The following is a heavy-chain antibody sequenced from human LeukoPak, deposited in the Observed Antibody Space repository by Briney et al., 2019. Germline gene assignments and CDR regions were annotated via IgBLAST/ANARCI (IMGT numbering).Heavy chain of an antibody. CDR2: LNSDGTNT. CDR3: ARGGLRNWYFGL. CDR1: GFTFSSYW. D-gene: IGHD5-12*01. Sequence: PGGSLRLSCAASGFTFSSYWMHWVRQAPGKGLVWVSRLNSDGTNTYHADSVKGRVTISRDNAKNTVYLEMNSLRAEDTAVYYCARGGLRNWYFGLWGRGTLVTVSS. J-gene: IGHJ2*01. V-gene: IGHV3-74*01.